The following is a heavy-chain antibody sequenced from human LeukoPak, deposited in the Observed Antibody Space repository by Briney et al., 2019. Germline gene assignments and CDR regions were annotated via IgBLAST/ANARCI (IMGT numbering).Heavy chain of an antibody. D-gene: IGHD2-2*01. J-gene: IGHJ4*02. Sequence: GGSLRLSCEASGYSFSTYWMHWVRQAPGKGLEWVSGINWNGGSTGYADSVKGRFTISRDNAKNSLYLQMNSLRAEDTALYYCARGGGYCSSTSCYVPSNPFDYWGQGTLVTVSS. V-gene: IGHV3-20*04. CDR1: GYSFSTYW. CDR2: INWNGGST. CDR3: ARGGGYCSSTSCYVPSNPFDY.